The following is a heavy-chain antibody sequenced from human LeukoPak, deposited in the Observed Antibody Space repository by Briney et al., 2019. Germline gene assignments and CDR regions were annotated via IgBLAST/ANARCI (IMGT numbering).Heavy chain of an antibody. Sequence: SETLSLTCTVSGGSISSYYWSWIRQPPGKGLEWIGYIYYSGSTNYNPSLKSRVTISVDTSKNQFSLKLSSVTAADTAVYYCARHGHDFWSGYYKIYYYYGMDVWGQGTTVTVSS. D-gene: IGHD3-3*01. CDR3: ARHGHDFWSGYYKIYYYYGMDV. V-gene: IGHV4-59*08. J-gene: IGHJ6*02. CDR1: GGSISSYY. CDR2: IYYSGST.